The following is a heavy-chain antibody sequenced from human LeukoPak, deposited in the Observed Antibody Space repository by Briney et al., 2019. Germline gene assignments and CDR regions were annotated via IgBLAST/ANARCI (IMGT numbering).Heavy chain of an antibody. CDR3: ASEYYYDSSGPLT. CDR1: GGSISSYY. Sequence: SETLSLTCTVSGGSISSYYWSWIRQPPGKGLEWIGYIYYSGSTNYNPSLKSRVTISVDTSKNQFSQKLSSVTAADTAVYYCASEYYYDSSGPLTWGQGTLVTVSS. J-gene: IGHJ4*02. D-gene: IGHD3-22*01. CDR2: IYYSGST. V-gene: IGHV4-59*01.